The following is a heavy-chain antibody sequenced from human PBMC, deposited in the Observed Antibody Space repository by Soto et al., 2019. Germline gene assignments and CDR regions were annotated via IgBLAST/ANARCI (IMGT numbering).Heavy chain of an antibody. Sequence: KPSETLSLTCAVSGDSISRGGYSWTWIRQPPGKALEWIGNIYDSGSTSYNPSLKSRVTISVDRSKNQFSLKLTSVTAADTAVYYCVRESTTSGPNWFDTWGPGILVTVSS. CDR2: IYDSGST. J-gene: IGHJ5*02. CDR1: GDSISRGGYS. CDR3: VRESTTSGPNWFDT. V-gene: IGHV4-30-2*01. D-gene: IGHD1-1*01.